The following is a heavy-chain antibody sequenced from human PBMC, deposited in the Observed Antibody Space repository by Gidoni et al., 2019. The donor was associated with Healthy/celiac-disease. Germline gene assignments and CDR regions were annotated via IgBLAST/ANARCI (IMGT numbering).Heavy chain of an antibody. J-gene: IGHJ6*02. Sequence: QVQLHQWGAGLLKPSETLSLTCAVYAGSFSGYYWSWIRQPPGKGLEWIGEINHSGSTNYNPSRKSRVTISVDTSKNQFSLKLSSVTAADTAVYYCARGGALGSYYDFWSGHWGMDVWGQGTTVTVSS. V-gene: IGHV4-34*01. D-gene: IGHD3-3*01. CDR1: AGSFSGYY. CDR3: ARGGALGSYYDFWSGHWGMDV. CDR2: INHSGST.